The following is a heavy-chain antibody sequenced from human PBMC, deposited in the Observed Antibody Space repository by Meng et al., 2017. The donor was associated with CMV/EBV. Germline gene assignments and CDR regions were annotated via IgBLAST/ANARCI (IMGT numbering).Heavy chain of an antibody. Sequence: ASVKVSCKASGYTFTSYGISWVRQAPGQGLEWMGWISAYNGNTNYAQKLQGRVTMTTDTSTSTAYMELRSLRSDDTAVYYCARVPDFWSGLDVGMDVWGQGTTVTVSS. J-gene: IGHJ6*02. V-gene: IGHV1-18*01. D-gene: IGHD3-3*01. CDR1: GYTFTSYG. CDR2: ISAYNGNT. CDR3: ARVPDFWSGLDVGMDV.